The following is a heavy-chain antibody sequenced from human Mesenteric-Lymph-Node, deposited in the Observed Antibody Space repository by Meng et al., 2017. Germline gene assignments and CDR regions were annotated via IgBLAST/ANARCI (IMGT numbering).Heavy chain of an antibody. D-gene: IGHD3/OR15-3a*01. CDR2: IWYDGSNK. CDR3: ARCYGDWFSGDH. Sequence: GGSLRLSCAASGFTFSSYGMHWVRQAPGKGLEGVAVIWYDGSNKYYADSVKGRFTISRDDSKNTIYLQMNSLRAEDTAVYYCARCYGDWFSGDHWGRGTLVTVSS. J-gene: IGHJ4*01. V-gene: IGHV3-33*01. CDR1: GFTFSSYG.